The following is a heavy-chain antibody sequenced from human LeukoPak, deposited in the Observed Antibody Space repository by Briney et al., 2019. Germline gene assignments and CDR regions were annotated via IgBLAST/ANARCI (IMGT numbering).Heavy chain of an antibody. D-gene: IGHD5-18*01. J-gene: IGHJ4*02. V-gene: IGHV3-30*02. CDR2: IRYDGTNK. CDR3: AKGQLWQIDY. Sequence: GGSLRLSCAASGFTFSSYGMHWVRQAPGKGLEWAAFIRYDGTNKYYADSVKGRFTISRDNSKNTLYLQMNSLRPEDTAVYYCAKGQLWQIDYWGQGTLVTVSS. CDR1: GFTFSSYG.